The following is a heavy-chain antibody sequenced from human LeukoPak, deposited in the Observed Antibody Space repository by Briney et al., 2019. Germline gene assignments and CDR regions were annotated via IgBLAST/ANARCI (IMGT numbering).Heavy chain of an antibody. D-gene: IGHD3-22*01. V-gene: IGHV3-23*01. CDR2: ISGSGGST. CDR1: GFTFSSYA. Sequence: PGGSLRLSCAASGFTFSSYAMSWVRQAPGKGLEWVSAISGSGGSTYYADSVKGRFTISRDNSKNTLYLQMNSLRAEDTAVYHCAKASYYYDSASRDYWGQGTLVTVSS. J-gene: IGHJ4*02. CDR3: AKASYYYDSASRDY.